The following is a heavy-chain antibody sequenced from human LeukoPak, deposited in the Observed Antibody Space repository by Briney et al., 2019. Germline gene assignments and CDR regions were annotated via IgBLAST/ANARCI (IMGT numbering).Heavy chain of an antibody. V-gene: IGHV4-59*01. Sequence: PSETLSLTCTVSGGSIRSYFWSWIRQPPGKGLEWIGYIYYSGSTDSNPSLKSRVTISVDTPKKQFSLNLRSVIAADTAVYYCVRGPYGSSISNWFDPWGQGLLVTVSS. J-gene: IGHJ5*02. CDR2: IYYSGST. D-gene: IGHD3-10*01. CDR3: VRGPYGSSISNWFDP. CDR1: GGSIRSYF.